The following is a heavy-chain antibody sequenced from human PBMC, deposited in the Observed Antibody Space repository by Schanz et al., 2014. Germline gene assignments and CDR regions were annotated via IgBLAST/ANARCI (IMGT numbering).Heavy chain of an antibody. CDR1: GYTFISYG. CDR3: ARGGYSSGWYDRDIAHFDY. V-gene: IGHV1-18*01. D-gene: IGHD6-19*01. CDR2: ISAYNGNT. Sequence: VQSVHSGTEVQKLGASVKVSCKASGYTFISYGIKWVRQAPGQGLEWMGWISAYNGNTNYAQKLQGRVTMTTDTSTSTAYMELRSLRSDDTAVYYCARGGYSSGWYDRDIAHFDYWGQGTLVTVSS. J-gene: IGHJ4*02.